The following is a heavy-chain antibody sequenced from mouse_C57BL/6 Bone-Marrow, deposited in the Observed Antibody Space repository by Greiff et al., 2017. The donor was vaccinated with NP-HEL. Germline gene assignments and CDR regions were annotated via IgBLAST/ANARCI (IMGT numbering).Heavy chain of an antibody. V-gene: IGHV1-15*01. Sequence: VHLVESGAELVRPGASVTLSCKASGYTFTDYEMHWVKQTPVHGLEWIGAIDPETGGTAYNQKFKGKAILTADKSSSTAYMELRSLTSEDSAVYYCTKGYRFAYWGQGTLVTVSA. CDR1: GYTFTDYE. CDR3: TKGYRFAY. CDR2: IDPETGGT. J-gene: IGHJ3*01. D-gene: IGHD2-2*01.